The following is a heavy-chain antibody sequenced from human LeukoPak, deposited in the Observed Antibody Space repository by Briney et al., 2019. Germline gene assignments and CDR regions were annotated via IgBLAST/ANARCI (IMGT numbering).Heavy chain of an antibody. D-gene: IGHD1-26*01. CDR1: GGTFSSYA. CDR3: AGSFSGSYYDYYFDY. CDR2: IIPIFGTA. V-gene: IGHV1-69*13. J-gene: IGHJ4*02. Sequence: SVKVSCKASGGTFSSYAISWVRQAPGQGLEWMGGIIPIFGTANYAQKFQGRVTITADESTSTAYMELSSLRSEDTAVYYCAGSFSGSYYDYYFDYWGQGTLVTVSS.